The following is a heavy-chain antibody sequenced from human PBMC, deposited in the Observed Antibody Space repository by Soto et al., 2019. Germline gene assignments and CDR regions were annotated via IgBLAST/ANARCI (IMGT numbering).Heavy chain of an antibody. CDR3: TRTISALPGDDY. J-gene: IGHJ4*02. CDR2: IKQDGSER. V-gene: IGHV3-7*01. Sequence: EVQLVESGGGLVQPGGSLRLSCAASGFTFNRYWMGWVRQAPGKGPEWLANIKQDGSERYYVDSVKGRFTISRDNVNNSVYLQMNRLRAEDTAVYYCTRTISALPGDDYWGQGTLVTVSS. D-gene: IGHD6-6*01. CDR1: GFTFNRYW.